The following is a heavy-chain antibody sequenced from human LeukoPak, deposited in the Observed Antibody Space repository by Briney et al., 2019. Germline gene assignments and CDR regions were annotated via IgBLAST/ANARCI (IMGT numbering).Heavy chain of an antibody. J-gene: IGHJ5*02. Sequence: PGGSLRLSCAASGFTFSSYAMHWVRQAPGKGLEWVAVISYDGSNKYYADSVKGRFTISRDNSKNTLYLQMNSLRAEDTAVYYCAKDLRSSSKWFDPWGQGTLVTVSS. CDR3: AKDLRSSSKWFDP. CDR2: ISYDGSNK. D-gene: IGHD6-6*01. V-gene: IGHV3-30-3*01. CDR1: GFTFSSYA.